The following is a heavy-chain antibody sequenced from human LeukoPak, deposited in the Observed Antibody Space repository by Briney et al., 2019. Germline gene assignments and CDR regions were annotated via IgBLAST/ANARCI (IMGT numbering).Heavy chain of an antibody. CDR3: AREDGYYFDY. CDR1: GFTFSSYA. V-gene: IGHV3-30*04. Sequence: GGSLRLSCAASGFTFSSYAMHWVRQAPGKGLEWVAVISYDGSNKYYADSVKGRFTISRDNSKNTLYLQMNSLRAEDTAVCCCAREDGYYFDYWGQGTLVTVSS. J-gene: IGHJ4*02. CDR2: ISYDGSNK.